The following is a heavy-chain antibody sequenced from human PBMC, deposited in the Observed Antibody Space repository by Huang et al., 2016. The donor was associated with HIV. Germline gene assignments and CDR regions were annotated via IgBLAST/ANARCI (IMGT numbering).Heavy chain of an antibody. V-gene: IGHV3-23*01. D-gene: IGHD6-19*01. CDR1: GFSFSSYT. CDR2: IRGSDNTT. Sequence: EVKLLESGGGLVQPGGSLRLSCAASGFSFSSYTMTWVRQARVKGLEGFSSIRGSDNTTFYADSVKGRFTISRDNSKNTLYLQMKSLRVDDTAVYYCAKDRVAGTGHCFDPWGQGTLVTVSS. CDR3: AKDRVAGTGHCFDP. J-gene: IGHJ5*02.